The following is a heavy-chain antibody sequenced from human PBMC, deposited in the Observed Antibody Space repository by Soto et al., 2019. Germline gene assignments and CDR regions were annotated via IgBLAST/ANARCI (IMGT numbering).Heavy chain of an antibody. Sequence: GASVKVSCKASGGTFSSYTISWVRQAPGQGLEWMGRIIPILGIANYAQKFQGRVTITADKSTSTAYMELSSLRSEDTAVYYCASSIFGVVLFFDYWGQGTLVTVSS. CDR3: ASSIFGVVLFFDY. V-gene: IGHV1-69*02. D-gene: IGHD3-3*01. CDR2: IIPILGIA. J-gene: IGHJ4*02. CDR1: GGTFSSYT.